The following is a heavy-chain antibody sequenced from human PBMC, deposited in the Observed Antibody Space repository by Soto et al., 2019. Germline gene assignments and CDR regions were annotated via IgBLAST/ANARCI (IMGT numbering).Heavy chain of an antibody. Sequence: QVQLVESGGGVVQPGRSLRLSCAASGFTFSGLGMHWVRQAPGKGLEWVAVIRYDGSNIYYADAVKGRFTNSRDNSNDTLYLQMTSFSADDTAVYYCARDGVGHTTFFGYFDYWGQGTLVTVSS. V-gene: IGHV3-33*01. J-gene: IGHJ4*02. D-gene: IGHD1-26*01. CDR2: IRYDGSNI. CDR3: ARDGVGHTTFFGYFDY. CDR1: GFTFSGLG.